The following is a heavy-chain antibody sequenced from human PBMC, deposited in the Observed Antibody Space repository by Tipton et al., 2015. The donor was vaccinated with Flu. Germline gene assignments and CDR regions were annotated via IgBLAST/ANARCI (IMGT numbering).Heavy chain of an antibody. Sequence: QLVQSGAEVKKPGESLKISCKGSGYSFTSYWIGWVRQMPGKGLEWMGIIYPGDSDTRYSPSFQGQVTISADKSISTAYLQWSSLKASDTAMYYCAREGGYDYNDYDSSGYPHWGQGTLVTVSS. D-gene: IGHD3-22*01. CDR1: GYSFTSYW. J-gene: IGHJ4*02. CDR3: AREGGYDYNDYDSSGYPH. CDR2: IYPGDSDT. V-gene: IGHV5-51*03.